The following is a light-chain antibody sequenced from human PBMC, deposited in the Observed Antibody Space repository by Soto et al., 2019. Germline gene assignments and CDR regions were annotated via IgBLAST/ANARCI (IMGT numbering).Light chain of an antibody. CDR3: QQSFSVLYT. CDR2: AAS. J-gene: IGKJ3*01. V-gene: IGKV1-39*01. Sequence: DIQMTQSPSSLSASVGDRVTITCRASHDISSYLHWYQHKPGQAPKLLIYAASSLQSGVPSRFSGSGSGTDFTLTISSLQPEDVATYYCQQSFSVLYTFGPGTKVDIK. CDR1: HDISSY.